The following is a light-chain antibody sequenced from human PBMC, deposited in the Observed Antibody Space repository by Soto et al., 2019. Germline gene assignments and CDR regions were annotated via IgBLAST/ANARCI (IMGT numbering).Light chain of an antibody. Sequence: QSALTQPASVSGSPGQSITISCTGTSSDVGGYNYVSWYQQHPGEAPKLLIYDVSNRPSGVSNRFSGSKSGNTASLTISGLQAEDEADYYCSSYRSSSTVYVFGTRTKLTVL. CDR3: SSYRSSSTVYV. V-gene: IGLV2-14*01. CDR1: SSDVGGYNY. CDR2: DVS. J-gene: IGLJ1*01.